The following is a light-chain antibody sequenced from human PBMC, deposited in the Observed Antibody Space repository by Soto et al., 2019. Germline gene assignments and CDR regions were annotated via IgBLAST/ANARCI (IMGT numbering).Light chain of an antibody. J-gene: IGLJ1*01. V-gene: IGLV2-14*01. Sequence: QSSLTQPAAVSGSPGQSITISCTGTSSDVGAYNYVSWYQQHPGKAPKLMIYEVSNRPSGVSNRFSGSKSGNTASLTISGPQAEDEADYYCSSYTSCSTLEVFGTGTKLTVL. CDR1: SSDVGAYNY. CDR2: EVS. CDR3: SSYTSCSTLEV.